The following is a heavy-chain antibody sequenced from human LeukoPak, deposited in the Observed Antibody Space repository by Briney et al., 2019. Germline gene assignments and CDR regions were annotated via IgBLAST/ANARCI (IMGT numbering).Heavy chain of an antibody. J-gene: IGHJ6*03. CDR2: IYYTGST. V-gene: IGHV4-59*01. Sequence: SETPSLTCTVSGGSIRTYYWSWIRQPPGKGLEWIGYIYYTGSTNYNPSLKSRVTISVDTSKNQFSLKLSSVTAADTAVYYCARVVGTTSYMDVWGKGTTVTVSS. CDR1: GGSIRTYY. D-gene: IGHD1-26*01. CDR3: ARVVGTTSYMDV.